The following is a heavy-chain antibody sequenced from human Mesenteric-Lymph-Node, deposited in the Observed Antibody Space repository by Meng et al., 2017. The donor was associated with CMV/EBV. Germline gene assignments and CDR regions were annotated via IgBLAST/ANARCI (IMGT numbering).Heavy chain of an antibody. CDR2: ISSSSSNI. J-gene: IGHJ6*02. CDR1: GFTFSDYS. CDR3: ARRVVTIFGVVIIEGKGGMDV. V-gene: IGHV3-21*01. D-gene: IGHD3-3*01. Sequence: GESLKISCAASGFTFSDYSMDWVRQAPGKGLEWVSSISSSSSNIYYADSLKGRFIISRDNAKNSLYLQMNSLRAEDTAVYYCARRVVTIFGVVIIEGKGGMDVWGQGTTVTVSS.